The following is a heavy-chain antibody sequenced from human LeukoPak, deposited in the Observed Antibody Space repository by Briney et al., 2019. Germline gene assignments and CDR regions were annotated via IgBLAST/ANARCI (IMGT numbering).Heavy chain of an antibody. CDR2: IIPIFGTA. V-gene: IGHV1-69*06. CDR3: ASGGSGYCSSTSCYSRYGMDV. Sequence: SSVKVSCKASGGTFSSYAISWVRQAPGQGLELMGGIIPIFGTANYAQKFQGRVTITADKSTSTAYMELSSLRSEDTAVYYCASGGSGYCSSTSCYSRYGMDVWGKGTTVTVSS. J-gene: IGHJ6*04. CDR1: GGTFSSYA. D-gene: IGHD2-2*02.